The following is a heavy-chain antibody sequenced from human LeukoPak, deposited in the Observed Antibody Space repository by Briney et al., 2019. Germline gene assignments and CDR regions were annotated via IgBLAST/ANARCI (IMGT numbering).Heavy chain of an antibody. CDR1: GGSISSYY. Sequence: SETLSLTCTVSGGSISSYYWSWIRQPPGKGLEWIGYIYYSGSTNYNPSLKNRVTISVDTSKNQFSLKLSSVTAADTAVYYCARDGYSGSYGGPWYFDLWGRGTLVTVSS. J-gene: IGHJ2*01. CDR3: ARDGYSGSYGGPWYFDL. CDR2: IYYSGST. D-gene: IGHD1-26*01. V-gene: IGHV4-59*01.